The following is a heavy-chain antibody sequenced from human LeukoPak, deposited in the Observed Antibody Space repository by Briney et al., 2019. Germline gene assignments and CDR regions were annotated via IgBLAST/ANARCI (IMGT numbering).Heavy chain of an antibody. D-gene: IGHD3-16*02. J-gene: IGHJ4*02. CDR1: GGSISSSSYY. CDR3: ARTRIMITFGGVIAPYYFDY. CDR2: INHSGST. V-gene: IGHV4-39*07. Sequence: PSETLSLTCTVSGGSISSSSYYWSWIRQPPGKGLEWIGEINHSGSTNYNPSLKSRVTISVDTSKNQFSLKLSSVTAADTAVYYCARTRIMITFGGVIAPYYFDYWGQGTLVTVSS.